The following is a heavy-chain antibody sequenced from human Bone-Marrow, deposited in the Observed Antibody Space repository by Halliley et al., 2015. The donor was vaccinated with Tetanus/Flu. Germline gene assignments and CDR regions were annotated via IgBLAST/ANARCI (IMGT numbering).Heavy chain of an antibody. CDR3: ARSLWSGYYGDLSDYYGMDV. D-gene: IGHD3-3*01. CDR2: NKE. J-gene: IGHJ6*02. Sequence: NKEYYADSGKGRFTISRDNSKSTMYLEMNSLRGEDTAVYYCARSLWSGYYGDLSDYYGMDVWGLGTTVTVSS. V-gene: IGHV3-30*03.